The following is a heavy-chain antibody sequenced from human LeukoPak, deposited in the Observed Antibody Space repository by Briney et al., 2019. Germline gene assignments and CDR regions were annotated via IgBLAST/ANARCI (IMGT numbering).Heavy chain of an antibody. V-gene: IGHV4-30-4*01. CDR1: GGSISSGDYY. J-gene: IGHJ6*04. Sequence: SQTLSLTCTVPGGSISSGDYYWSWTRQPPGKGLEWIGYIYYSGSTYYNPSLKSRVTISVDTSKNQFSLKLSSVTAADTAVYYCARDARGYCSGTSCYEDYGMDVWGKGTTVTVSS. D-gene: IGHD2-2*01. CDR2: IYYSGST. CDR3: ARDARGYCSGTSCYEDYGMDV.